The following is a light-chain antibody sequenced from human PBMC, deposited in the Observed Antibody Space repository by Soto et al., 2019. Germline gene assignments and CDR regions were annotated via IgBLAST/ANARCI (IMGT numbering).Light chain of an antibody. CDR2: EVT. CDR3: SSYTARSTWV. CDR1: SSDIGDYNY. Sequence: QSALTQPASVSGSPGQSITISCAGTSSDIGDYNYVSWYQHHPGKAPKLMIFEVTYRPSGVSTRFSGSKSGNTASLTISGLQAEDEADYYCSSYTARSTWVFGGGTKVTVL. V-gene: IGLV2-14*01. J-gene: IGLJ3*02.